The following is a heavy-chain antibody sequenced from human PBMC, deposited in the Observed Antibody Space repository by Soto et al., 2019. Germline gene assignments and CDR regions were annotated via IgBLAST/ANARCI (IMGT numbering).Heavy chain of an antibody. CDR3: AREGTWYSSSSHYGSSWYKGDYFDY. CDR1: GFTFSDYY. CDR2: ISSSGSTI. J-gene: IGHJ4*02. V-gene: IGHV3-11*01. D-gene: IGHD6-6*01. Sequence: GGSLRLSCAASGFTFSDYYMSWIRQAPGKGLEWVSYISSSGSTIYYADSVKGRFTISRDNAKNSLYLQMNSLRAEDTAVYYCAREGTWYSSSSHYGSSWYKGDYFDYWGQGTLVTVSS.